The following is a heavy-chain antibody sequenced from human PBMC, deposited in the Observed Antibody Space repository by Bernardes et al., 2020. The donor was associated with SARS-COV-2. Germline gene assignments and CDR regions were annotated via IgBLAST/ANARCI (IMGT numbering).Heavy chain of an antibody. CDR3: ARSKLLYSAPDY. D-gene: IGHD2-2*02. CDR2: INPNSGGT. J-gene: IGHJ4*02. CDR1: GYTFTGYY. Sequence: ASMKVSCKASGYTFTGYYMHWVRQAPGQGLEWMGWINPNSGGTNYAQKFQGRVTMTRDTSISTAYMELSRLRSDDTAVYYCARSKLLYSAPDYWGQGTLVTVAS. V-gene: IGHV1-2*02.